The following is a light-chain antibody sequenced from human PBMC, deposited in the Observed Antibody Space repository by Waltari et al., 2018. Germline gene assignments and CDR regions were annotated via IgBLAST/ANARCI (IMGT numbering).Light chain of an antibody. CDR2: DDG. V-gene: IGLV1-51*01. J-gene: IGLJ7*01. CDR1: HSNIGNNY. Sequence: QSVLTQPPSVSAAPGQRVTISCSGGHSNIGNNYVSWYRQFPGTAPELLIYDDGGRPSGVPGRCSGSKSGTSATLDITGLQAGDEADYYCGTWDSSLSGAVFGGGTHLTVL. CDR3: GTWDSSLSGAV.